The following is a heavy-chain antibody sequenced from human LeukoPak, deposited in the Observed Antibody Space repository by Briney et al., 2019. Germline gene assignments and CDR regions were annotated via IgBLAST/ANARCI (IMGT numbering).Heavy chain of an antibody. CDR3: ARILSGYGSGKGYLDY. CDR2: FYYTGST. V-gene: IGHV4-39*07. Sequence: SETLSLTCAVSGDSIRSSTYYWGWIRQPPGKGLEWIGSFYYTGSTYYNPSLQSRVTISVDTSNNQFSLSLTSVTAADTAVYYCARILSGYGSGKGYLDYWGQGTLVTVSS. J-gene: IGHJ4*02. CDR1: GDSIRSSTYY. D-gene: IGHD3-10*01.